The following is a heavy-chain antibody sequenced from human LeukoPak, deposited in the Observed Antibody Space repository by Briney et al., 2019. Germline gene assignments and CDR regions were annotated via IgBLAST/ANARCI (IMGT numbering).Heavy chain of an antibody. Sequence: ASVKVSCKASGYTFTGYYMHWVRQAPGQGLEWMGWINPNSGGTNYAQKFQGRVTMTRDTSISTAYMELSRLRSDDTAVYYCARALGYSSSWYEDYWGQGTLVTVSS. CDR2: INPNSGGT. J-gene: IGHJ4*02. V-gene: IGHV1-2*02. D-gene: IGHD6-13*01. CDR1: GYTFTGYY. CDR3: ARALGYSSSWYEDY.